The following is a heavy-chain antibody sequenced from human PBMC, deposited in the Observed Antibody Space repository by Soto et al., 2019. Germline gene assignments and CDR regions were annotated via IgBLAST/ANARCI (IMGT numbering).Heavy chain of an antibody. Sequence: ASVQLSCKASGYAFTSYYMHWVRQAPGQGLEWMGIINPSGGSTSYAQKFQGRVTMTRDTSTSTVYMELSSLRSEDTAVYYCARDRTARPDRPTPDYWGQGTLVTVSS. CDR2: INPSGGST. V-gene: IGHV1-46*01. D-gene: IGHD6-6*01. J-gene: IGHJ4*02. CDR3: ARDRTARPDRPTPDY. CDR1: GYAFTSYY.